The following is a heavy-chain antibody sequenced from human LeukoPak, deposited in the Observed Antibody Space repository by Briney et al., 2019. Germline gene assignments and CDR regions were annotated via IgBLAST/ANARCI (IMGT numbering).Heavy chain of an antibody. D-gene: IGHD3-10*01. J-gene: IGHJ6*02. CDR1: GGSVSSGSYY. CDR2: IYYSGST. Sequence: PSETLSLTCTVSGGSVSSGSYYWSWIRQPPGKGLEWIGYIYYSGSTYYNPSLKSRVTISVDTSKNQFSLKLSSVTAADTAVYYCARFRVLWFGELPYYYYYGMDVWGQGTTVTVSS. V-gene: IGHV4-61*01. CDR3: ARFRVLWFGELPYYYYYGMDV.